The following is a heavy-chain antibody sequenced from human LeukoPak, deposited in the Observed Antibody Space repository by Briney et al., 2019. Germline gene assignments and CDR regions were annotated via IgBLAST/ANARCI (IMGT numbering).Heavy chain of an antibody. J-gene: IGHJ3*02. V-gene: IGHV3-21*01. D-gene: IGHD3-10*01. CDR2: ISSSSSYI. CDR3: ASGYYGSGSYLQRRGI. Sequence: PGGSLRLSCAASGFTFSSYSMNWVRQAPGKGLEWVSSISSSSSYIYYADSVKGRFTISRDNAKNSLYLQMNSLRAEDTAVYYCASGYYGSGSYLQRRGIWGQGAMVTVSS. CDR1: GFTFSSYS.